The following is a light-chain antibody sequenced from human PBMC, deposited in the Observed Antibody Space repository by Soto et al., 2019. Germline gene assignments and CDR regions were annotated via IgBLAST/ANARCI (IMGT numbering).Light chain of an antibody. CDR1: QDISNY. Sequence: DIQMTQSPSSLSASVGDRVTITCQASQDISNYLNWYQQKPGKVPKLLIYVASNLETGVPSRFSGSGSGTDFSFSVSSLQPEDIATYYCEQYDNLPFTFGPGTKVDIK. CDR3: EQYDNLPFT. V-gene: IGKV1-33*01. J-gene: IGKJ3*01. CDR2: VAS.